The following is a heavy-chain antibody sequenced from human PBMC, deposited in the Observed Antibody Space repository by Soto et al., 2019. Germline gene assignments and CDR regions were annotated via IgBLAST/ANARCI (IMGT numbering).Heavy chain of an antibody. CDR2: INHSGST. J-gene: IGHJ5*02. CDR1: GGSFSGYY. CDR3: ARGRARRRKFDP. V-gene: IGHV4-34*01. Sequence: QVQLQQWGAGLLKPSETLSLTRAVYGGSFSGYYWSWIRQPPGKGLEWIGEINHSGSTNYNPSLKSRVTISVDTSKNQFSLKLSSVTAADTAVYYCARGRARRRKFDPWGQGTLVTVSS.